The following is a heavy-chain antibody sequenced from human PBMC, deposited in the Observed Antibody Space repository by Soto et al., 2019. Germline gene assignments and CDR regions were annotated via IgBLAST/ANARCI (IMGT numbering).Heavy chain of an antibody. Sequence: PGESLKISCKGSGYSFTSYWIGWVRQMPGKGLEWMGIIYPGDSDTRYSPSFQGQVTISADKSISTAYLQWSSLKASDTAMYYCARLPGSSSGFSGFWYMDVWGKGTTVTVSS. CDR3: ARLPGSSSGFSGFWYMDV. J-gene: IGHJ6*03. CDR1: GYSFTSYW. CDR2: IYPGDSDT. V-gene: IGHV5-51*01. D-gene: IGHD6-6*01.